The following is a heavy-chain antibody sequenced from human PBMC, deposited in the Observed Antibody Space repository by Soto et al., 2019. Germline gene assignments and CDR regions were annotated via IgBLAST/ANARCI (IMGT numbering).Heavy chain of an antibody. CDR2: INPNSGGT. D-gene: IGHD3-22*01. CDR3: ARPTNPYYYDSSGYYDDAFDL. Sequence: ASVKVSCTACRDTFSSPAISVFRHNPGRWLECIGWINPNSGGTNYAQKFQGWVTMTRDTSISTAYMELSRLRSDDTAVYYCARPTNPYYYDSSGYYDDAFDLWGQGTMVTVSS. V-gene: IGHV1-2*04. J-gene: IGHJ3*01. CDR1: RDTFSSPA.